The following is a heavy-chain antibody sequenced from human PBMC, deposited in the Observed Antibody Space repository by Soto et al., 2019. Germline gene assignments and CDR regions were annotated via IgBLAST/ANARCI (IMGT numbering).Heavy chain of an antibody. CDR2: IYYSGST. J-gene: IGHJ4*02. V-gene: IGHV4-39*01. CDR3: ASLYGSGSYSFDY. D-gene: IGHD3-10*01. Sequence: SETLSLTCTVSGGSISSSSYYWGWIRQPPGKGLEWIGSIYYSGSTYYNPSLKSRVTISVDTSKNQFSLKLSSVTAADTAVYYCASLYGSGSYSFDYWGQGTLVTVSS. CDR1: GGSISSSSYY.